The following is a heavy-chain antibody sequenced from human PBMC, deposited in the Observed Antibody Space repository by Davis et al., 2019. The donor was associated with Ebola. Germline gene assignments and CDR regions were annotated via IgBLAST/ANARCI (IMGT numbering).Heavy chain of an antibody. J-gene: IGHJ5*02. V-gene: IGHV4-30-4*01. CDR1: GGSISSGDYY. CDR3: ARDHGSSWNNWFEP. D-gene: IGHD6-13*01. Sequence: SETLSLTCTVSGGSISSGDYYWSWIRQPPGKGLEWIGYIYYSGSTYYNPSLKSRVTISVDTSKNQFSLKLSSVTAADTAVYYCARDHGSSWNNWFEPWGQGTLVTVSS. CDR2: IYYSGST.